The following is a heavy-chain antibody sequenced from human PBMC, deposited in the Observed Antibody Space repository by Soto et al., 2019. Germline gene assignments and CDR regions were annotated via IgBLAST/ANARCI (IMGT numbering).Heavy chain of an antibody. Sequence: VGSLRLSCASSVSTFSNIAMICVRHAPGKWLEWVSSIGGSGGGITYADSMKGRFTISRDNSKNTLYLQINSLRAEDTAVYYCATVKSWGWDSWGQGPWTASP. CDR2: IGGSGGGI. J-gene: IGHJ4*02. D-gene: IGHD6-13*01. V-gene: IGHV3-23*01. CDR1: VSTFSNIA. CDR3: ATVKSWGWDS.